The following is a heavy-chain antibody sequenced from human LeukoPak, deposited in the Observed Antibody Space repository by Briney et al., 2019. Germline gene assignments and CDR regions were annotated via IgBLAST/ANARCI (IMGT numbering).Heavy chain of an antibody. V-gene: IGHV1-69*05. J-gene: IGHJ5*02. D-gene: IGHD3-16*02. CDR3: APAYVWGSYRWSP. CDR1: GGTFSSYA. CDR2: IIPIFGTA. Sequence: SVKVSCKASGGTFSSYAISWVRQAPGQGLEGMGRIIPIFGTANYAQKFQGRVTITTDESTSTAYMELSSLRSEDTAVYYCAPAYVWGSYRWSPWGQGTLVTVSS.